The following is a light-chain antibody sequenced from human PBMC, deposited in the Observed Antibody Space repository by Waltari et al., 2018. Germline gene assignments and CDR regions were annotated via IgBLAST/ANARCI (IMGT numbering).Light chain of an antibody. CDR1: QYVSSSS. CDR2: GAS. J-gene: IGKJ2*01. V-gene: IGKV3-20*01. Sequence: EIVLTQSPGTLSLSPGERATLYCRASQYVSSSSLAWYQQKPGQAPRLLIYGASSRATGIPDRFSGSGSGTDFTLTISRLEPEDFVVYYCQQYGTSPPYTFGQGTKLEI. CDR3: QQYGTSPPYT.